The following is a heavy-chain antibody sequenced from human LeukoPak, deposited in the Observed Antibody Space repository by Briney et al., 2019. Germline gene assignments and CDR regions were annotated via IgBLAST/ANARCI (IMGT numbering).Heavy chain of an antibody. V-gene: IGHV5-51*01. CDR2: IYPGDSDT. CDR3: ARPWRSGWFYGRIDY. J-gene: IGHJ4*02. CDR1: GYSFTSYW. D-gene: IGHD6-19*01. Sequence: GESLKISCKGSGYSFTSYWIGWVRQMPGKGLEGRGIIYPGDSDTRYSPSFQGQVTISADKSISTAYLQWSSLKAPGTAMYYCARPWRSGWFYGRIDYWGQGTLVTVSS.